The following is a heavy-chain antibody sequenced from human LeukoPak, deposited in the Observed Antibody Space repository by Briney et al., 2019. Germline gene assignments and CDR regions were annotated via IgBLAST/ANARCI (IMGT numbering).Heavy chain of an antibody. CDR2: LTGRGDTT. CDR3: AIDWKTNAFDY. D-gene: IGHD1-1*01. CDR1: GFTFDTYA. V-gene: IGHV3-23*01. Sequence: TGGSLRLSCAASGFTFDTYAMAWVRQAPGKGLQWVSTLTGRGDTTYYAESLKGRFTISRDNSKNTLYLQMDSLRAEDTAIYYCAIDWKTNAFDYWGQGTLVTVSS. J-gene: IGHJ4*02.